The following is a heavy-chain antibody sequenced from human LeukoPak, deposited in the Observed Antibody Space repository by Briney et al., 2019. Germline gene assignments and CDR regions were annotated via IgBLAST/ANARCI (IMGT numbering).Heavy chain of an antibody. CDR2: XSWNNGNI. CDR3: AKDKSRELPSGFDC. CDR1: GXXXXXYX. V-gene: IGHV3-9*01. J-gene: IGHJ4*02. Sequence: GGSLRLSCAASGXXXXXYXXHWVRXXXXXXXXXXXXXSWNNGNIAYADSVKGRFTISRDNAKNSLYLQMNSLRPEDTAFYYCAKDKSRELPSGFDCWGQGTLVTVSS. D-gene: IGHD1-7*01.